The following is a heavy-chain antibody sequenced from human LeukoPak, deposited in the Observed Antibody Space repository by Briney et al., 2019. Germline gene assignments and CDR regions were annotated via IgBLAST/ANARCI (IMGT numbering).Heavy chain of an antibody. J-gene: IGHJ3*02. CDR3: ARELSGSTDAFDI. D-gene: IGHD3-10*01. V-gene: IGHV3-30*03. CDR2: ISTDGSNK. CDR1: GFAFSSYG. Sequence: GGSLRLSCAASGFAFSSYGMHWVRQAPGKGLEWVAVISTDGSNKYYAESVKGRFTISRDNAKNSLYLQMNSLRAEDTAVYYCARELSGSTDAFDIWGQGTMVTVSS.